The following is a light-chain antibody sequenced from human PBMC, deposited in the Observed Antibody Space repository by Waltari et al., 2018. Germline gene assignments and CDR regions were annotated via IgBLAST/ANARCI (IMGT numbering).Light chain of an antibody. V-gene: IGKV1-5*03. CDR1: HSISTW. CDR3: QQCNTYPSP. J-gene: IGKJ3*01. Sequence: DLPMTQSPSTLSASVGDRVTITCRASHSISTWLAWYQQKPGKAPKLLIYEASSLENGVTSRFSDSGAGTECTLTISSLQPDDFATYYCQQCNTYPSPVGRGTKVDIK. CDR2: EAS.